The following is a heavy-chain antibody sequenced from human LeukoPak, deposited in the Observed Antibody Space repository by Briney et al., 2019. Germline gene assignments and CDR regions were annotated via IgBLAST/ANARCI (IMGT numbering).Heavy chain of an antibody. CDR2: ISGSGGST. D-gene: IGHD3-22*01. V-gene: IGHV3-23*01. CDR1: GFTFSGYD. Sequence: GGSLRLSCAASGFTFSGYDMIWVRQAPGKGLEWVSAISGSGGSTYYADSVRGRVTISRDNSKNTLYLQMNSLRAEDTAVYYCAKTAYYYDSSSYYYSDYYYHYMDVWGKGTTVTISS. J-gene: IGHJ6*03. CDR3: AKTAYYYDSSSYYYSDYYYHYMDV.